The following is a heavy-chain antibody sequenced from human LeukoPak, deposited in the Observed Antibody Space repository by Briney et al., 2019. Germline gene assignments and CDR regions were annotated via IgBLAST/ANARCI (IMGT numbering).Heavy chain of an antibody. J-gene: IGHJ4*02. V-gene: IGHV3-15*01. CDR3: TTAPAAYTFGY. CDR1: GFTFSNAW. CDR2: IKSRTDGGTT. D-gene: IGHD2-2*01. Sequence: PGGSLRLSCAASGFTFSNAWMSWVRQAPGKGLEWVGRIKSRTDGGTTEYAAPVKGRFTISRDDSKNTLYLQMNSLKTEDTAVYYCTTAPAAYTFGYSGQGALVTVSS.